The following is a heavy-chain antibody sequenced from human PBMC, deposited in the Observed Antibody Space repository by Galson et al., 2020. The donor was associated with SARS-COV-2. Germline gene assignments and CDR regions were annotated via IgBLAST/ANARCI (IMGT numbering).Heavy chain of an antibody. D-gene: IGHD3-10*01. J-gene: IGHJ6*03. V-gene: IGHV3-33*01. CDR2: ISFDGNNQ. Sequence: GGSLRLSCAASGFVFSSFGMHWVRQAPGKGLEWVALISFDGNNQYYAGSVQGRFTISRDNSKNTRYLQLNSLRAEDTAVYYCTRHRDTGRSYYFYYMDVWGKGTTVTISS. CDR3: TRHRDTGRSYYFYYMDV. CDR1: GFVFSSFG.